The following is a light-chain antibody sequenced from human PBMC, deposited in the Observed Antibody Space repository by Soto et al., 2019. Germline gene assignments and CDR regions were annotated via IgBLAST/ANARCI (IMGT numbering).Light chain of an antibody. V-gene: IGKV3-20*01. CDR2: AAS. CDR1: QSVSSH. CDR3: QQYGSSPQLT. J-gene: IGKJ4*01. Sequence: EIVMTQSPATLSVSPGERATLSCRASQSVSSHLAWYQQKPGQAPRLLIFAASSRATGIPDRFSGSGSGTDSTLTISRLEPEDFAVYYCQQYGSSPQLTFGGGTTGDIK.